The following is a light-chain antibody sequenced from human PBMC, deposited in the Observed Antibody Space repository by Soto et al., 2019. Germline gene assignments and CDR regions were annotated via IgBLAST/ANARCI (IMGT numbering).Light chain of an antibody. J-gene: IGLJ2*01. CDR1: SSNIGSNY. V-gene: IGLV1-47*01. CDR3: ATWDDSLSGVV. CDR2: RNN. Sequence: QSVLTQPPSASGTPGQRVTISCSGSSSNIGSNYVYWHQQLPGTAPKLLIYRNNQRPSGVPDRFSGSKSGTSASLVISGLRSEDEADYYCATWDDSLSGVVFGGGTKLTVL.